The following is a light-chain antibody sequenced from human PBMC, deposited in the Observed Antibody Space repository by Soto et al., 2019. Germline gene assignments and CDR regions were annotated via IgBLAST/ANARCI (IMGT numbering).Light chain of an antibody. V-gene: IGKV4-1*01. CDR1: QSVLYSSNNRNY. CDR2: WAS. J-gene: IGKJ4*01. CDR3: QQYFTTPLT. Sequence: DIVMTQSPDSLVVSLGERATLNCKSSQSVLYSSNNRNYLVWYQQKPGQPPKLLISWASTRESGVPDRFSGSGSGTDFTLTISSLQTEDVAVYYCQQYFTTPLTFGGGTKVDIK.